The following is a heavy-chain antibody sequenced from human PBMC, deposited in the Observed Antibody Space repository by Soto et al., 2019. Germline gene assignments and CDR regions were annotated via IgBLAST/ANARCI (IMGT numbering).Heavy chain of an antibody. V-gene: IGHV3-21*01. Sequence: VGSLRLSCAASGFTFSSYSMNWVRQAPGKGLEWVSSISSSSSYIYYADSVKGRFTISRDNAKNSLYLQMNSLRAEDTAVYYCARDQFYCSSTSCSYSGYTIYDYWGQGTLVTVPQ. CDR1: GFTFSSYS. D-gene: IGHD2-2*01. CDR2: ISSSSSYI. CDR3: ARDQFYCSSTSCSYSGYTIYDY. J-gene: IGHJ4*02.